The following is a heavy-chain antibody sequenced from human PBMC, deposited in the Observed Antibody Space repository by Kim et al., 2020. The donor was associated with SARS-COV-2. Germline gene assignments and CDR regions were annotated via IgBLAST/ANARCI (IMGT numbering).Heavy chain of an antibody. CDR1: GFTFSSYA. CDR3: ARSSGYYSGFDY. Sequence: GGSLRLSCAASGFTFSSYAMHWVRQAPGKGLEWVAVISYDGSNKYYADSVKGRFTISRDNSKNTLYLQMNSLRAEDTAVYYCARSSGYYSGFDYWGQGTLVTVSS. D-gene: IGHD3-22*01. CDR2: ISYDGSNK. V-gene: IGHV3-30*04. J-gene: IGHJ4*02.